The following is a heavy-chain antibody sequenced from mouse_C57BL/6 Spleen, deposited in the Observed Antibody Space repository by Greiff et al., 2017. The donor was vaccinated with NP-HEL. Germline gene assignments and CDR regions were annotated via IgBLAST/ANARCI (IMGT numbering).Heavy chain of an antibody. J-gene: IGHJ4*01. CDR2: ISNGGGST. CDR1: GFTFSDYY. CDR3: ARRGDYYAMDY. V-gene: IGHV5-12*01. Sequence: EVKLVESGGGLVQPGGSLKLSCAASGFTFSDYYMYWVRQTPEKRLEWVAYISNGGGSTYYPDTVKGRFTISRDNAKNTLYLQMSRPKSEDTAMYYCARRGDYYAMDYWGQGTSVTVSS.